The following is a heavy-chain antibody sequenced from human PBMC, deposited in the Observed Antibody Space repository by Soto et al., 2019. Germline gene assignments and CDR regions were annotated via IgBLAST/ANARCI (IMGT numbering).Heavy chain of an antibody. CDR2: INSDGSGT. CDR3: ARVNTITSAWPFDY. D-gene: IGHD6-19*01. Sequence: GGSLRLSCEASGFTFSAYWMHWVRQAPGKGLEWVSRINSDGSGTTYADSVQGRFTISRDNAKNTVFLQMTSLRAEDTAVYYCARVNTITSAWPFDYWGQGDLVPVSS. CDR1: GFTFSAYW. J-gene: IGHJ4*02. V-gene: IGHV3-74*01.